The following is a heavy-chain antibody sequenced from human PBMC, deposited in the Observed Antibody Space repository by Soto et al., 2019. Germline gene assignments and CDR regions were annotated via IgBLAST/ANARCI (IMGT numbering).Heavy chain of an antibody. J-gene: IGHJ4*02. CDR3: SKFFVAGTRGYFDS. CDR1: GFIFSSYA. Sequence: GGSLRLSCTASGFIFSSYAMSWVRQAPGKGLEWFSAITASGDNAYYADSVKCLFTISRDRSTSLYLQIKSLIAEETPTYYCSKFFVAGTRGYFDSWGQVTLVTDS. D-gene: IGHD6-19*01. V-gene: IGHV3-23*01. CDR2: ITASGDNA.